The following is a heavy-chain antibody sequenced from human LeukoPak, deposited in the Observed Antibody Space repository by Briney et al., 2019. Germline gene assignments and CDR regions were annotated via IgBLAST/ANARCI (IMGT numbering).Heavy chain of an antibody. V-gene: IGHV1-46*01. D-gene: IGHD3-10*01. CDR2: INPSGGST. CDR3: ARSRMVRGVAFGY. Sequence: ASVRVSCKASGYTFTSYYMHWVRQAPGQGLEWMGIINPSGGSTSYAQKFQGRVTMTRDTSTSTAYMELSSLRSEDTAVYYCARSRMVRGVAFGYWGQGTLVTVSS. J-gene: IGHJ4*02. CDR1: GYTFTSYY.